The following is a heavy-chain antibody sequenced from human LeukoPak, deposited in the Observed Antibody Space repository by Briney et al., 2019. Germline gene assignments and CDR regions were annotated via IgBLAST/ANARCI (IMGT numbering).Heavy chain of an antibody. Sequence: GGSLRLSCAVSGFTFSHYGMHWVRQAPGKGLEWVAFIRYDGSNKYYADSVKGRFTISRDNSKNTLYLQMNSLRAEDTAVYYCARDFWAHWYFDLWGRGTLVTVSS. CDR2: IRYDGSNK. J-gene: IGHJ2*01. CDR1: GFTFSHYG. D-gene: IGHD3-3*01. V-gene: IGHV3-30*02. CDR3: ARDFWAHWYFDL.